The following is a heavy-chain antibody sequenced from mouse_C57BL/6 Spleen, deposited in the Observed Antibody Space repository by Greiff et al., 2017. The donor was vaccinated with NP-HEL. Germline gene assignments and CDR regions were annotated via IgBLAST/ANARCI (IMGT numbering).Heavy chain of an antibody. Sequence: VQLQQSGAELVRPGASVTLSCKASGYTFTDYEMHWVKQTPVHGLEWIGAIDPETGGTAYNQKFKGKAILTADKSSSTAYMELRSLTSEDSAVYYCTSALHYYGSSHWYFDVWGTGTTVTVSS. CDR3: TSALHYYGSSHWYFDV. CDR2: IDPETGGT. CDR1: GYTFTDYE. V-gene: IGHV1-15*01. D-gene: IGHD1-1*01. J-gene: IGHJ1*03.